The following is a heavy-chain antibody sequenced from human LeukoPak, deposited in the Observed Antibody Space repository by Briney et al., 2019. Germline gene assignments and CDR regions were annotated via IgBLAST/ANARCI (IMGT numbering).Heavy chain of an antibody. CDR2: ISAYNGNT. CDR1: GYTFTSYG. CDR3: AREALWFGELPFDY. V-gene: IGHV1-18*01. Sequence: ASVKVPCKASGYTFTSYGISWVRQAPGQGLEWMGWISAYNGNTNYAQKLQGRVTMTTDTSTSTAYMELRSLRSDDTAVYYCAREALWFGELPFDYWGQGTLVTVSS. D-gene: IGHD3-10*01. J-gene: IGHJ4*02.